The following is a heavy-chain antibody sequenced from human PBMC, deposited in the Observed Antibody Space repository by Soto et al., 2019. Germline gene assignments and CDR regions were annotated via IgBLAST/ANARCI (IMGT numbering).Heavy chain of an antibody. V-gene: IGHV3-7*01. CDR2: IKQDGSEK. CDR1: GFTFSSYW. D-gene: IGHD2-15*01. J-gene: IGHJ6*03. Sequence: GGSLRLSCAASGFTFSSYWMSWVRQAPGKGLEWVANIKQDGSEKYYVDSVKGRFTISRDNAKNSLYLQMNSLRAEDSAVYYCARDLVAAQGLYYYYYYMDVWGKGTTVTVSS. CDR3: ARDLVAAQGLYYYYYYMDV.